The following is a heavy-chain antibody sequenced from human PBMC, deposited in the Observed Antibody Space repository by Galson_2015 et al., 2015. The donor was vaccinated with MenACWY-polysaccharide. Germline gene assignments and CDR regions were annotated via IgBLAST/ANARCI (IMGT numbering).Heavy chain of an antibody. CDR3: GRGKYSGTYYNYYGMDV. D-gene: IGHD1-26*01. Sequence: SLRLSCAASGFTFSIYSMYWVRQAPGKGLEWVSYISSTSTTIYYADSVKGRFTISRDNAKNSLYLQMNSLRAEDTAVFFCGRGKYSGTYYNYYGMDVWGQGTTVTVSS. CDR1: GFTFSIYS. V-gene: IGHV3-48*01. CDR2: ISSTSTTI. J-gene: IGHJ6*02.